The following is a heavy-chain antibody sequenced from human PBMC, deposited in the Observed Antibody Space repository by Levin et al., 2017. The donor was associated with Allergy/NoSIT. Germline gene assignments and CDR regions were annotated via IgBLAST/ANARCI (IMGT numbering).Heavy chain of an antibody. V-gene: IGHV1-46*01. D-gene: IGHD2-15*01. CDR1: GYTFTSYY. CDR2: INPSGGST. CDR3: ARDLVVATTRSSVDAFDI. Sequence: ASVKVSCKASGYTFTSYYMHWVRQAPGQGLEWMGIINPSGGSTSYAQKFQGRVTMTRDTSTSTVYMELSSLRSEDTAVYYCARDLVVATTRSSVDAFDIWGQGTMVTVSS. J-gene: IGHJ3*02.